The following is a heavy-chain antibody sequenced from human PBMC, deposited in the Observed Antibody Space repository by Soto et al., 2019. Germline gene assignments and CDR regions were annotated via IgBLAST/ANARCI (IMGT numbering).Heavy chain of an antibody. CDR3: ARDDQYCSGGSCYSGSGAFDI. D-gene: IGHD2-15*01. Sequence: ASVKVSCKASGYTFTSYYMHWGRQSPGQRLEWMGIINPSGGSTSYAQKFQGRVTMTRDTSTSTVYMELSSLRSEDTAVYYCARDDQYCSGGSCYSGSGAFDIRGQGNMVTV. V-gene: IGHV1-46*03. CDR1: GYTFTSYY. CDR2: INPSGGST. J-gene: IGHJ3*02.